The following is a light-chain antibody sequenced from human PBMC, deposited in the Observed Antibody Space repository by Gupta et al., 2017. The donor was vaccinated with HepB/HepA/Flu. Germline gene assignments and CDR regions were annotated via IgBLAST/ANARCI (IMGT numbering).Light chain of an antibody. J-gene: IGLJ2*01. V-gene: IGLV2-14*03. CDR3: SSYTRSSTVV. Sequence: QSALTQPASVSGSPGQSITIFCTGTSSDIGAYNYVSWHQQHPGKAPKCMIYEVSNRPSGVSNLFSGSKSGYTASLTISGLQAEDEADYYCSSYTRSSTVVFGGGTKLTVL. CDR1: SSDIGAYNY. CDR2: EVS.